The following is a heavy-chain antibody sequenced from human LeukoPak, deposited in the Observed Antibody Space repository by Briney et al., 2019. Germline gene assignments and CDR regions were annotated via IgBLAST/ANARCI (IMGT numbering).Heavy chain of an antibody. Sequence: GGSLRLSCAASGFXFSRYWMSWVRQAPGKGLEWVANIKQDGGEKYYGDSVEGRFTISRVNAKNSLSLQMNSLRAEDTAVYFCAREGGFAIFGAADSWGQGTLVTVSS. CDR3: AREGGFAIFGAADS. D-gene: IGHD3-3*01. CDR1: GFXFSRYW. J-gene: IGHJ4*02. CDR2: IKQDGGEK. V-gene: IGHV3-7*05.